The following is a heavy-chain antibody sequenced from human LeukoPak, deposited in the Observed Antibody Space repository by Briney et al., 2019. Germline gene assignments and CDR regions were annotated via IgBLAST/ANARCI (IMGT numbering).Heavy chain of an antibody. CDR1: GGSISSYY. Sequence: IPSETLSLTCTVSGGSISSYYWSWIRQPPGKGLEWIGYIYYSGSTNYNPSLKSRVTISVDTSKNQFSLKLSSVTAADTAVYYCARDRPPFDYWGQGILVTVSS. CDR3: ARDRPPFDY. J-gene: IGHJ4*02. CDR2: IYYSGST. V-gene: IGHV4-59*12.